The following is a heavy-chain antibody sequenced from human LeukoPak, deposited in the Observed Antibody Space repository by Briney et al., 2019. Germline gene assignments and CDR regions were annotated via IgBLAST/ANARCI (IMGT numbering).Heavy chain of an antibody. D-gene: IGHD1-26*01. V-gene: IGHV4-59*04. CDR1: GGSISSYY. J-gene: IGHJ4*02. Sequence: SETLSLTCTVSGGSISSYYWSWIRQPPGKGLEWIGNIYYSGSTYYNPSLKSRVTITVDTSKNQFSLKLSSVTAADTAVYYCARLLKYSGSYYCDSWGQGTLVTVSS. CDR2: IYYSGST. CDR3: ARLLKYSGSYYCDS.